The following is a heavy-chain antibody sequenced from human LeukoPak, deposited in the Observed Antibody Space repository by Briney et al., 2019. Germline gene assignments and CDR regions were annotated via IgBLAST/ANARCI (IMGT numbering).Heavy chain of an antibody. Sequence: SETLSLTCTVSGYSIRGDYYWGWIRQPPGKGLEWIGSIYHSGSTYYNPSLKSRVTISVDTSKNQFSLKLSSVTAADTAVYYCARAIEVGAMTPFDYWGQGTLVTVSS. D-gene: IGHD1-26*01. CDR3: ARAIEVGAMTPFDY. V-gene: IGHV4-38-2*02. CDR2: IYHSGST. CDR1: GYSIRGDYY. J-gene: IGHJ4*02.